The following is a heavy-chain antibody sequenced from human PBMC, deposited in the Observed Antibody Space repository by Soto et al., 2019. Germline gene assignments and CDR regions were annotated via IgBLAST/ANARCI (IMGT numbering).Heavy chain of an antibody. CDR1: GLTFSSFA. D-gene: IGHD3-16*02. Sequence: PGGSLRLSCVASGLTFSSFAMTWVRQAPGKGLEWVSTLSGSGGDTYYADSVNGRFTISRDKSKNTLYLQMDRLRVEDTAVYYCAKRGGYDYVWKSYRPDYWGQGTLVTVSS. CDR3: AKRGGYDYVWKSYRPDY. V-gene: IGHV3-23*01. J-gene: IGHJ4*02. CDR2: LSGSGGDT.